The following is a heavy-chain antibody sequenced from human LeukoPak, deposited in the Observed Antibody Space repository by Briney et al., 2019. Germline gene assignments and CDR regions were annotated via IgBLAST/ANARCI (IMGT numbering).Heavy chain of an antibody. CDR3: AKSTNDDYGDYPDY. J-gene: IGHJ4*02. CDR1: GFTFDDYA. Sequence: GGSLRLSCAASGFTFDDYAMHWVRQAPGKGLEWVSGISWNSGSIGYADSVKGRFTISRDNAKNSLYLQMNSLRVEDTALYYCAKSTNDDYGDYPDYWGQGTLVTVSS. CDR2: ISWNSGSI. D-gene: IGHD4-17*01. V-gene: IGHV3-9*01.